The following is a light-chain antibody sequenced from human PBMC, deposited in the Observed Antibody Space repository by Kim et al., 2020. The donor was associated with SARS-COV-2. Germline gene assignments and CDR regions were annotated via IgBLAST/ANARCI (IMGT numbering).Light chain of an antibody. CDR3: MQGLQRLYS. CDR1: QSLLHSDGKIS. V-gene: IGKV2D-29*01. CDR2: EVS. J-gene: IGKJ2*03. Sequence: QPACISCKSSQSLLHSDGKISLYWYLQKPGQPPQLLIYEVSKRFSGVPERFSGSGSGTDFTLKISRVEAEDGGLYYCMQGLQRLYSFGQGTKLEI.